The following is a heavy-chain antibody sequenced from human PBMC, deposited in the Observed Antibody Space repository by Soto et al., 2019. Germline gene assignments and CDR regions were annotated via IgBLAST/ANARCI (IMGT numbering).Heavy chain of an antibody. V-gene: IGHV4-39*01. CDR2: IYYSGST. D-gene: IGHD2-2*02. CDR1: GGSISSSSYY. CDR3: ARFTLLLYCSSTSCYIPGGLSGYDLNAFDI. J-gene: IGHJ3*02. Sequence: SETLSLTCTVSGGSISSSSYYWGWIRQPPGKGLEWIGSIYYSGSTYYNPSLKSRVTISVDTSKNQFSLKLSSVTAADTAVYYCARFTLLLYCSSTSCYIPGGLSGYDLNAFDIWGQGTMVTVSS.